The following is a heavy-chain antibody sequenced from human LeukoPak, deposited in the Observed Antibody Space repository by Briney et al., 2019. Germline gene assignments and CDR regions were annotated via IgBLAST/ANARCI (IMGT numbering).Heavy chain of an antibody. D-gene: IGHD3-22*01. CDR3: AKDSERDSSGYYYVPFDY. CDR2: ISGSGGST. J-gene: IGHJ4*02. CDR1: GFTFSSYA. V-gene: IGHV3-23*01. Sequence: GGSLRLSCAASGFTFSSYAVSWVRQAPGKGLEWVSAISGSGGSTYYADSVKGRFTISRDNSKNTLYLQMNSLRAEDTAVYYCAKDSERDSSGYYYVPFDYWGQGTLVTVSS.